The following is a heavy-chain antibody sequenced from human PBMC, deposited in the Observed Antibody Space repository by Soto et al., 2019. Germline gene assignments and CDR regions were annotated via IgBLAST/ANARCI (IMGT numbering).Heavy chain of an antibody. CDR2: ISYDGSEE. J-gene: IGHJ4*02. Sequence: QEQLLESGGCVVPPGRSLRLSCAASGFPFTTYGMHWVRQARGKGLEWVAGISYDGSEEDYADSVKGRITISRDNSKHTLVLQMISLTAADSAVYYGAKAHSGLYSRNYFASWCQGTLVTVSS. D-gene: IGHD6-19*01. V-gene: IGHV3-30*18. CDR1: GFPFTTYG. CDR3: AKAHSGLYSRNYFAS.